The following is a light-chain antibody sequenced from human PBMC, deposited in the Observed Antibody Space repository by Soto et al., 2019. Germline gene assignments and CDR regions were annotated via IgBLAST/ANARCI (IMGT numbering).Light chain of an antibody. V-gene: IGLV2-14*01. CDR1: GSDVGGYNY. J-gene: IGLJ1*01. CDR2: DVS. Sequence: SLLTQPASVSGSPGESITISCTGTGSDVGGYNYVSWYQQHPGKAPKLMIYDVSNRPSGVSNRFSGSKSGNTASLTISGLQAEDEADYYCSSYTSSNYVFGTGTKVTVL. CDR3: SSYTSSNYV.